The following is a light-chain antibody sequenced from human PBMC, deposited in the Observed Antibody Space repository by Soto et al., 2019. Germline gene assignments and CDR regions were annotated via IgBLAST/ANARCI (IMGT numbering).Light chain of an antibody. CDR2: EVS. J-gene: IGLJ1*01. CDR3: SSYTSSSTYV. CDR1: SSDVGGYNY. Sequence: WSPGQSITISCTGTSSDVGGYNYVSWYQQHPGEAPKLMIYEVSNRPSGVSNRFSGSKSGNTASLTISGLQAEDEADYYCSSYTSSSTYVFGTGTKVTVL. V-gene: IGLV2-14*01.